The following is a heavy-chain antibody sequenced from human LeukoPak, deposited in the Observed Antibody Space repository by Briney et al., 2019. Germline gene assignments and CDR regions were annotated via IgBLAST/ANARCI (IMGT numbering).Heavy chain of an antibody. J-gene: IGHJ4*02. CDR2: ISGSGDTI. V-gene: IGHV3-23*01. CDR3: AKDDDGDYGFY. D-gene: IGHD4-17*01. Sequence: GGSLRLSCAASGFTFSSYVMSWVRQAPGQGLEWVSAISGSGDTIYYADSVKGRFIISRDNSKNTLFLQMNSLRAEDTAVYYCAKDDDGDYGFYWGQGTLVTVSS. CDR1: GFTFSSYV.